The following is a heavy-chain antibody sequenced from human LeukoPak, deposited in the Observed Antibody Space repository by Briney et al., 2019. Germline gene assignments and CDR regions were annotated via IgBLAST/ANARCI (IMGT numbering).Heavy chain of an antibody. V-gene: IGHV3-7*01. D-gene: IGHD2-15*01. CDR3: ARDPHCGGGSCPPGY. J-gene: IGHJ4*02. CDR1: GFTFSSYW. Sequence: GGPLRLSCAASGFTFSSYWMSWFRQAPGKGLEGVANIKQDGSEKYYVDSVKGRFTISRDNAKNSLYLQMNSLRAEDTAVYYCARDPHCGGGSCPPGYWGQGTLVTVSS. CDR2: IKQDGSEK.